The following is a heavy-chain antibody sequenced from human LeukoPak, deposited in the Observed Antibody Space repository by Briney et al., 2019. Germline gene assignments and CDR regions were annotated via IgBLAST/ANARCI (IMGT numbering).Heavy chain of an antibody. V-gene: IGHV1-18*01. D-gene: IGHD3-22*01. CDR3: ARVLRWYDSSGYLNY. CDR2: ISAYNGNT. Sequence: EASVKVSCKASGYTFTSYGISWVRQAPGQGLEWMGWISAYNGNTNYAQKLQGRVTMTTDTSTSTAYMELRSLRSDDTAVYYCARVLRWYDSSGYLNYWGQGTLVTVSS. CDR1: GYTFTSYG. J-gene: IGHJ4*02.